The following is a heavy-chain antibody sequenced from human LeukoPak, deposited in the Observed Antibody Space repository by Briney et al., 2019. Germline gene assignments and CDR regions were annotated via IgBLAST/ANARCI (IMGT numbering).Heavy chain of an antibody. D-gene: IGHD3-22*01. CDR2: IRYDGSNK. V-gene: IGHV3-33*01. Sequence: GRSLRLSCAASGFTFSSYGMHWVRQAPGKGLEWVTIIRYDGSNKYYADSVKGRFTISRDNSKNTLYLQMNSLRAEDTAVYYCATPLDYYDRSDSHQGGDWGQGTLVTVSS. CDR1: GFTFSSYG. CDR3: ATPLDYYDRSDSHQGGD. J-gene: IGHJ4*02.